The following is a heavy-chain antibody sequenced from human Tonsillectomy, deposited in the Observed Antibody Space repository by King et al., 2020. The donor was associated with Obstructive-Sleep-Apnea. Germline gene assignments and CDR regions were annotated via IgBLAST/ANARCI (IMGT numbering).Heavy chain of an antibody. D-gene: IGHD5-12*01. Sequence: VQLVESGGGVVQPGRSLRLSCAASGFTFSSYAMHWVRQAPGKGLEWVAIILFDGSNKYYADSVKGRFTISRDNSKKTLYLQMNSLRPEETAVYYCARGGKYTGYDYFDYWGQGTLVTVSS. CDR2: ILFDGSNK. CDR1: GFTFSSYA. J-gene: IGHJ4*02. V-gene: IGHV3-30*01. CDR3: ARGGKYTGYDYFDY.